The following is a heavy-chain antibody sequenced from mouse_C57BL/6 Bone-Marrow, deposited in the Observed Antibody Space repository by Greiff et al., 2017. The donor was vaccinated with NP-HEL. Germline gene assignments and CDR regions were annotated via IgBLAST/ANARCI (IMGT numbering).Heavy chain of an antibody. J-gene: IGHJ1*03. D-gene: IGHD2-10*01. V-gene: IGHV5-4*01. CDR2: LSDGGSYT. Sequence: EVQLVESGGGLVKPGGSLKLSCAASGFTFSSYAMSWVRQTPEKRLEWVATLSDGGSYTYYPDNVKGRFTFSKDNAKNNLYLQMSHLKSEDTAMYYCARDPTMVKYFDVWGTGTTVTVSS. CDR3: ARDPTMVKYFDV. CDR1: GFTFSSYA.